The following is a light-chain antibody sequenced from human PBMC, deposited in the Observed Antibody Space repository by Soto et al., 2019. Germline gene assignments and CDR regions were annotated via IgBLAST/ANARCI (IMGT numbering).Light chain of an antibody. CDR1: SSDVGGYNY. CDR3: TSYAGSNNFPFV. Sequence: QSVLTQPPSASGSPGQSITISCTGNSSDVGGYNYVSWYQQHPGEAPKLLIYEVTKRPSGVPYRFSGSKSGNTASLTVSGLQAEDEADYYCTSYAGSNNFPFVSGTGTKLTVL. V-gene: IGLV2-8*01. CDR2: EVT. J-gene: IGLJ1*01.